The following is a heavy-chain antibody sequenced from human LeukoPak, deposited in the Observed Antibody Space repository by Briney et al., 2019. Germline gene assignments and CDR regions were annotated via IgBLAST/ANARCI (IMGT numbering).Heavy chain of an antibody. CDR1: GYSFSSYW. J-gene: IGHJ4*02. D-gene: IGHD2-2*01. CDR2: IYPGDSDT. Sequence: GDSLKISCKGSGYSFSSYWIGWVRQMPGKGLEWMGIIYPGDSDTRYSPSLQGQVSFSVDKSINTAYLQWSTLEASDTAMYYCARQDCYSANCYLEYWGQETLVTVSS. CDR3: ARQDCYSANCYLEY. V-gene: IGHV5-51*01.